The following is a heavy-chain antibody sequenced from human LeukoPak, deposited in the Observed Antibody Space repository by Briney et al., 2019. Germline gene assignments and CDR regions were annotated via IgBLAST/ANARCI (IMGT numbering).Heavy chain of an antibody. D-gene: IGHD3-22*01. CDR3: ARDLGQYYDTSDNWLDP. Sequence: GGSLRLSCAASGFIFSNYWMHWVRQAPGKGLVWVSRINIDGINTSYADSVKGRFTISRDNAKNTLNLQMNSLRAEDTAVYYCARDLGQYYDTSDNWLDPWGQGTLVTVSS. CDR1: GFIFSNYW. J-gene: IGHJ5*02. CDR2: INIDGINT. V-gene: IGHV3-74*01.